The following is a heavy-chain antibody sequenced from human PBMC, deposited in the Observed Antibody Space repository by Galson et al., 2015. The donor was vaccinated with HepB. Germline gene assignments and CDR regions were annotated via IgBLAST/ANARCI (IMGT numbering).Heavy chain of an antibody. V-gene: IGHV3-43*01. D-gene: IGHD3-3*01. CDR3: VKDICYYNFWSGFSRNYGMDV. CDR2: ITGDGETT. J-gene: IGHJ6*02. Sequence: SLRLSCAASGLTIDDYTMHWVRQAPGKGLEWVSLITGDGETTYYADFVKGRFTISRDNSKNSLYLQMSSLRTEDSALYYCVKDICYYNFWSGFSRNYGMDVWGQGTTVTVSS. CDR1: GLTIDDYT.